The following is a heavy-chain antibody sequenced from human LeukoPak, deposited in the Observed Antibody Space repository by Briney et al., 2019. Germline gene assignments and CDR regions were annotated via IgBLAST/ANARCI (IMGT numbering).Heavy chain of an antibody. CDR2: ISGSGGST. CDR3: AKKWGVGTTTLDYFDY. V-gene: IGHV3-23*01. CDR1: GFNFCHYS. J-gene: IGHJ4*02. D-gene: IGHD1-26*01. Sequence: GSLRLFCASSGFNFCHYSMGWVRQAPGKGPGWVSGISGSGGSTYYADSVKGRFTISRDNSKNTLYLQMNSLTDEDTAVYYCAKKWGVGTTTLDYFDYWGRGTLVTVSS.